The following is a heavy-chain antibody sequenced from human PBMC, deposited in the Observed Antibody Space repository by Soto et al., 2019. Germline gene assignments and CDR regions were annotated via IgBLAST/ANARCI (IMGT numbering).Heavy chain of an antibody. V-gene: IGHV3-21*01. D-gene: IGHD6-19*01. CDR2: ISSSSSYI. CDR3: AREWYSSGRYGNAFDI. Sequence: GGSLRLSCAASGFTFSSYSMNWVRQAPGKGLEWVSSISSSSSYIYYADSVKGRFTISRDNAKNSLYLQMNSLRAEDTAVYYCAREWYSSGRYGNAFDIWGQGTMVTVSS. CDR1: GFTFSSYS. J-gene: IGHJ3*02.